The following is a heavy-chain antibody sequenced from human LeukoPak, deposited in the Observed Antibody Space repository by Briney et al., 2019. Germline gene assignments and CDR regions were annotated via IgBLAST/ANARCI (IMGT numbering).Heavy chain of an antibody. CDR2: MNPNSGNT. Sequence: ASVKVSCKASGYTFTSYDINWVRQATGQGLEWMGWMNPNSGNTGYAQKFQGRVTMTRNTSISTAYMELSSLRSEDTAVYYCARAGVGVVVPAAAYYYCYYMDVWGKGTTVTVSS. J-gene: IGHJ6*03. D-gene: IGHD2-2*01. V-gene: IGHV1-8*01. CDR1: GYTFTSYD. CDR3: ARAGVGVVVPAAAYYYCYYMDV.